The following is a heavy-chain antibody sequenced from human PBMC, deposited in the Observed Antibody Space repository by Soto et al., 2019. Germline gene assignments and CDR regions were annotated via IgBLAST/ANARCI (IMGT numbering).Heavy chain of an antibody. CDR1: GGTFSSYA. V-gene: IGHV1-69*01. CDR2: IIPISGTA. CDR3: ARSHGSSTSFEIYYYSYYGMDV. Sequence: QVQLVQSGAEVKKPGSSVKVSCKASGGTFSSYAISWVRQAPGQGLEWMGGIIPISGTANYAQKFQGRVTITADESTSTAYMELSSLRSEDTAVYYCARSHGSSTSFEIYYYSYYGMDVWGQGTTVTVSS. D-gene: IGHD2-2*01. J-gene: IGHJ6*02.